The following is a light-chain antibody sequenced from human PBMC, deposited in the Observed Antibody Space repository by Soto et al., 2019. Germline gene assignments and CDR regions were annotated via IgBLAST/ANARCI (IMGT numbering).Light chain of an antibody. V-gene: IGLV2-14*01. CDR3: SSHTSSSPWV. J-gene: IGLJ3*02. CDR1: SSDVGGYNY. Sequence: QSVLTQPASVSGSPGQSITISCTGTSSDVGGYNYVSWYQQHPGKAPKRMIYEVSNRRSGVSNRFSGSKSVNTASLTISGLQSEDEADYYCSSHTSSSPWVLGGGTKLTVL. CDR2: EVS.